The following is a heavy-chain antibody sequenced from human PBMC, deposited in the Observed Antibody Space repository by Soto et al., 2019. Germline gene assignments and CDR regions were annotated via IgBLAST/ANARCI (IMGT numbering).Heavy chain of an antibody. Sequence: GGSLRLSCAASGFTFSSYGMHWVRQAPGKGLEWVAVIWYDGSNKYYADSVKGRFTISRDNSKNTLYLQMNSLRAEDTAVYYCARDVWRGKSVDYWGQGTLVTVSS. CDR2: IWYDGSNK. CDR3: ARDVWRGKSVDY. D-gene: IGHD1-26*01. J-gene: IGHJ4*02. V-gene: IGHV3-33*01. CDR1: GFTFSSYG.